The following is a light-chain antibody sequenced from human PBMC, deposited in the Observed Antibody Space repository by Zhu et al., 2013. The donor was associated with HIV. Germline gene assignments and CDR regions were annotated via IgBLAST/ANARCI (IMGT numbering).Light chain of an antibody. Sequence: QSALTQPASMSGSPGQSITISCTGSSSDVGTYKLVSWYQQYPGKAPKVLIYEVNKRPSGVSNRFSGSKSGNTASLTISGLQAEDEADYYCSSYAGSRTLVFGTGTKVTVL. J-gene: IGLJ1*01. CDR3: SSYAGSRTLV. V-gene: IGLV2-23*02. CDR1: SSDVGTYKL. CDR2: EVN.